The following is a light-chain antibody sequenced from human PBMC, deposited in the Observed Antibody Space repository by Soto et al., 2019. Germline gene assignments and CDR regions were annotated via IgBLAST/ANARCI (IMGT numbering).Light chain of an antibody. CDR1: SSDGGGYNY. Sequence: QSALTQPASVSGSPGQSINISCTGTSSDGGGYNYVSWYQQHPGKAPKLMIYDVSNRPSGVSNRFSGSKSGNTASLTISGLQAEDEADYYCSSYTSSSTLVVFGGGTKVTVL. V-gene: IGLV2-14*01. J-gene: IGLJ2*01. CDR2: DVS. CDR3: SSYTSSSTLVV.